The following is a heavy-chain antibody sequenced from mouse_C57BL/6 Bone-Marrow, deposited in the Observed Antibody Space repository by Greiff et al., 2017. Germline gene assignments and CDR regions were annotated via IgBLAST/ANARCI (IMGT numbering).Heavy chain of an antibody. J-gene: IGHJ4*01. CDR1: GFTFSSYT. V-gene: IGHV5-9*01. CDR3: ARTYYAMDY. Sequence: EVKLVESGGGLVKPGGSLKLSCAASGFTFSSYTMSWVRQTPEKRLEWVATISGGGGNTYYPDSVKGRFTISRDNANNTLYLQMSSLRSEDTALYYCARTYYAMDYWGQGTSVTVSS. CDR2: ISGGGGNT.